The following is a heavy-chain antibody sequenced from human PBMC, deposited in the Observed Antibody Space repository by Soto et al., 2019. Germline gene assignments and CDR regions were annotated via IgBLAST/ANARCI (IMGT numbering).Heavy chain of an antibody. CDR3: ARKRNPPVAGLYYFDY. J-gene: IGHJ4*02. CDR2: IYYSGST. V-gene: IGHV4-39*01. Sequence: SETLSLTCTVSGGSISSSSYYWGWIRQPPGKGLEWIGSIYYSGSTYYNPSLKSRVTISVDTSKNQFSLKLSSVTAADTAVYYCARKRNPPVAGLYYFDYWGQGTLVTVSS. CDR1: GGSISSSSYY. D-gene: IGHD6-19*01.